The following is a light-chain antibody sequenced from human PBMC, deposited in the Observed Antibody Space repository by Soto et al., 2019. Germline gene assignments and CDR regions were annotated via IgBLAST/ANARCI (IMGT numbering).Light chain of an antibody. CDR1: SSNIASNS. Sequence: QSVLTQPPSASGTPGQTVTISCSGSSSNIASNSVNWSQQLPGTAPKLLIYNNNERPSGVPDRFAGSKSGTSASLAISGLRSEDEADYYCATWDDSLNDVVFGGGTKLTVL. CDR2: NNN. V-gene: IGLV1-44*01. CDR3: ATWDDSLNDVV. J-gene: IGLJ2*01.